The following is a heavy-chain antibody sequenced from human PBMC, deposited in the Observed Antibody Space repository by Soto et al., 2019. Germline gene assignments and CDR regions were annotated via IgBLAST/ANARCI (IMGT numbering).Heavy chain of an antibody. D-gene: IGHD2-15*01. CDR3: ASPYCSGGSCKNWFDP. CDR2: INHSGST. V-gene: IGHV4-34*01. J-gene: IGHJ5*02. CDR1: GGSFSGYY. Sequence: SETLCLTCAVYGGSFSGYYWSWIRQPPGKGLEWIGEINHSGSTNYNPSLKSRVTISVDTSKNQFSLKLSSVTAADTAVYYCASPYCSGGSCKNWFDPWGQGTLVTVSS.